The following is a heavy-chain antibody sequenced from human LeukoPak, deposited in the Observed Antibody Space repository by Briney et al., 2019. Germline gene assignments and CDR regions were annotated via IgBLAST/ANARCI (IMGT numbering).Heavy chain of an antibody. CDR2: IRYDGSNK. Sequence: PGGSLRLSCAASGFTLSSYGMHWVRQAPGKGLEWVAFIRYDGSNKFYADSVKGRFTISRDNSKNTLYLQMNSLRAEDTAVYYCARAEYYYDSRTDDAFDIWGQGTMVTVSS. CDR3: ARAEYYYDSRTDDAFDI. D-gene: IGHD3-22*01. CDR1: GFTLSSYG. V-gene: IGHV3-30*02. J-gene: IGHJ3*02.